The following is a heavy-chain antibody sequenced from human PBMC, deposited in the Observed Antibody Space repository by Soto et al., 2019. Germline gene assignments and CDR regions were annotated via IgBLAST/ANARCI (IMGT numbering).Heavy chain of an antibody. D-gene: IGHD1-26*01. J-gene: IGHJ4*02. Sequence: SETLCLTCTVSGGSISSYYWSWIRQPPGKGLEWIGYIYYSGSTNYNPSLKSRVTISVDTSKNQFSLKLSSVTAADTAVYYCARRYGGNFDYWGQGTLVTVPQ. CDR1: GGSISSYY. CDR3: ARRYGGNFDY. CDR2: IYYSGST. V-gene: IGHV4-59*01.